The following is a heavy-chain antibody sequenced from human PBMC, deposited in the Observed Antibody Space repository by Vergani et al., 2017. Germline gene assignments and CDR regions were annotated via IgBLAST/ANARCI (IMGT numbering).Heavy chain of an antibody. V-gene: IGHV4-59*01. Sequence: QVQLQESGPGLVKPSETLSLTCTVSGGSISSFYWSRIRQPPGKGLEWIGYIYYSGSTNYNPSLKSRVTISVDTSKNQFSLKLSSVTAADTAVYYCAGELYDAFDIWGQGTMVTVSS. CDR1: GGSISSFY. CDR3: AGELYDAFDI. J-gene: IGHJ3*02. D-gene: IGHD1-26*01. CDR2: IYYSGST.